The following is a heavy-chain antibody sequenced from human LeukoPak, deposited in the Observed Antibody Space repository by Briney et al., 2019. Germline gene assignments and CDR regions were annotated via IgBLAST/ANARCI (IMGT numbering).Heavy chain of an antibody. V-gene: IGHV3-53*01. CDR3: AGGSYYGSGRPPGYIEY. Sequence: PGGSLRLSCAASGFSVNNNYMNWVRQATGKGLEWVSLMANFGYNNYSAAVAGRVTISRASSRNTVYLQLTSLRAEDTAVYYCAGGSYYGSGRPPGYIEYWSQGTLVTVSS. J-gene: IGHJ4*02. CDR1: GFSVNNNY. D-gene: IGHD3-10*01. CDR2: MANFGYN.